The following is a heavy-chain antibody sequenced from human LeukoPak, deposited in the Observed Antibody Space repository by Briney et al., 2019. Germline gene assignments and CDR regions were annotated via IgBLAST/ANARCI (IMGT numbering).Heavy chain of an antibody. V-gene: IGHV3-9*03. CDR1: GFTFDDYG. Sequence: GGSLRLSCAASGFTFDDYGMSWVRQAPGKGLEWVSGITWNSGTIGYADSVKGRFTISRDNAKNSLYLQMNSLRAEDMALYYCAKGYYYDSSGHIDYWGQGTLVTVSS. CDR3: AKGYYYDSSGHIDY. J-gene: IGHJ4*02. CDR2: ITWNSGTI. D-gene: IGHD3-22*01.